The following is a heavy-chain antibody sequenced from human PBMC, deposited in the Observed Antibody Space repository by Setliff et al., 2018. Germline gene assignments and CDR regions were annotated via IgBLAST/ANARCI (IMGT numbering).Heavy chain of an antibody. CDR2: IKSKADGGTA. Sequence: SLRLSCAASGFTFSDAWMNWVRQAPGKGLEWAGRIKSKADGGTADFAAPVKGRFTISRDDSKNTMSLQMNSLKTEDTAVYFCATRLGDFWGQGTLVTVSS. CDR3: ATRLGDF. CDR1: GFTFSDAW. V-gene: IGHV3-15*01. J-gene: IGHJ4*02.